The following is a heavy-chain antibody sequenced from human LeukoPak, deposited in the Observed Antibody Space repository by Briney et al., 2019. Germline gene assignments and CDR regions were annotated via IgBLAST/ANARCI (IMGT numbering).Heavy chain of an antibody. CDR1: GFTFSTYA. V-gene: IGHV3-30*02. Sequence: GGSLRLSCAASGFTFSTYAMHWVRQAPGKGLEGVAFIRYDGSKKYYADSAKGRFTISRDNSKNTLYVQMNSLRAGDAAVYYCAKAPVTTCSGAYCYPFDYWSQGTLVTVSS. CDR3: AKAPVTTCSGAYCYPFDY. D-gene: IGHD2-15*01. CDR2: IRYDGSKK. J-gene: IGHJ4*02.